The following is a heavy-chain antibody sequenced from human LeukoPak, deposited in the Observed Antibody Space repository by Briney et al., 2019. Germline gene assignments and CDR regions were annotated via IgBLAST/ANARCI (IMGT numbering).Heavy chain of an antibody. J-gene: IGHJ6*04. CDR1: GYSLSTGYF. CDR2: FSHRGGT. V-gene: IGHV4-38-2*01. CDR3: VRASTLQGVDV. D-gene: IGHD2-2*01. Sequence: PSETLSLTCAVSGYSLSTGYFWGGIWQSPGKGLEWIGSFSHRGGTYYNPSLQSRVTISIDTSKNQFSLRLNPVTAADPAVYYCVRASTLQGVDVWGKGTTVTVSS.